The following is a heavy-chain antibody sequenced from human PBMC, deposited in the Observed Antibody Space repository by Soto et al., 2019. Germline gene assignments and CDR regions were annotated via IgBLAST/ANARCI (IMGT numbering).Heavy chain of an antibody. V-gene: IGHV3-21*01. J-gene: IGHJ4*02. CDR1: GFTFSSYS. Sequence: GGSLRLSCGASGFTFSSYSMNWVRQAPGKGLEWVSSISSSSSYIYYADSVKGRFTISRDNAKNSLYLQMNSLRAEDTAVYYCAREDARSGWYYYFDYWGQGTLVTVSS. CDR3: AREDARSGWYYYFDY. CDR2: ISSSSSYI. D-gene: IGHD6-19*01.